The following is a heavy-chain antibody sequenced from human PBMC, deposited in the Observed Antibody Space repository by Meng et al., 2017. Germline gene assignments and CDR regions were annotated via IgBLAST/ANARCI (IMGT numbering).Heavy chain of an antibody. CDR1: GFRVTDAW. D-gene: IGHD6-13*01. CDR3: ATGAAAADH. J-gene: IGHJ4*02. Sequence: VMLVESGVGLGKPGGSCRLFCVASGFRVTDAWRSWVRQAPGKGLEWVGRINSNSDGGTTDYAAPVKGRFTISRDDSKNTLYLQMNSLITEDTAVYFCATGAAAADHWGQGTLVTVSS. V-gene: IGHV3-15*01. CDR2: INSNSDGGTT.